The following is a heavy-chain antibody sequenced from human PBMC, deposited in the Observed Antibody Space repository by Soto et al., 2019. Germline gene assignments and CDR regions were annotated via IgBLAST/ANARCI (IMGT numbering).Heavy chain of an antibody. CDR3: TTGPDGSGSLIDRLWPSRLMDFDY. Sequence: PGGSLRLSCAASGFTFSNAWMDWVRQAPGKGLEWVGRIKSKTDGGTTDYAAPVKGRFTISRDDSKNTLYLQMNSLKTEDTAVYYCTTGPDGSGSLIDRLWPSRLMDFDYWVQGTLVTVSS. V-gene: IGHV3-15*07. D-gene: IGHD3-10*01. CDR2: IKSKTDGGTT. J-gene: IGHJ4*02. CDR1: GFTFSNAW.